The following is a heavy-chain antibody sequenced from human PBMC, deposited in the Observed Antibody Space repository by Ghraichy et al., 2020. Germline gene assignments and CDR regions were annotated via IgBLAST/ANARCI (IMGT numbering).Heavy chain of an antibody. CDR3: ARVNSDDTYATYYVFDY. Sequence: SETLSLTCTVSGASISSPDFYWSWIRPPPGQGLEWIGYIYHSGTTFYNPSLKSRVTISVDTSKNKFSLKLISVTAAATAVFYCARVNSDDTYATYYVFDYWGQGTLVTVSS. V-gene: IGHV4-30-4*01. J-gene: IGHJ4*02. CDR2: IYHSGTT. D-gene: IGHD2/OR15-2a*01. CDR1: GASISSPDFY.